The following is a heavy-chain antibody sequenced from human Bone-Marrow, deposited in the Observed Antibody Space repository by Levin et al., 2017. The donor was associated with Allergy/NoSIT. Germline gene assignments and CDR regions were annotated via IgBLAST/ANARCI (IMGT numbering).Heavy chain of an antibody. CDR2: LNPNSGDT. V-gene: IGHV1-2*06. D-gene: IGHD6-13*01. CDR1: GFTFSIYD. CDR3: ARETIAAPPYNWFDT. J-gene: IGHJ5*02. Sequence: ASVKVSCKASGFTFSIYDIHWVRQAPGQGLEWVGRLNPNSGDTESAQKFMGRVTMTRDTSTTTAFMELTRLRPDDTAIYFCARETIAAPPYNWFDTWGQGALVTVSS.